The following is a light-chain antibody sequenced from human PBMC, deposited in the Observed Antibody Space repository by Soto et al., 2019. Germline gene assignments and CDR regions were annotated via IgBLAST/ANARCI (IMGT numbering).Light chain of an antibody. CDR3: QQANSFPLT. J-gene: IGKJ4*01. CDR2: AAS. Sequence: DIPITKSPSSAPPSVGXRVXITCXASQGISSWLAWYQQKPGKAPKLLIYAASSLQSGVPSRFSVIVSWTDITLTISSLQPEDFSTYYCQQANSFPLTFVGGTKVDIK. CDR1: QGISSW. V-gene: IGKV1-12*01.